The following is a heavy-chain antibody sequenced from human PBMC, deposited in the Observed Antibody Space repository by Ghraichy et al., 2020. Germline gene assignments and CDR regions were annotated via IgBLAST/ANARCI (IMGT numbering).Heavy chain of an antibody. J-gene: IGHJ6*03. D-gene: IGHD2-2*01. Sequence: SETLSLTCIVSGGSISSGSYYWSWIRQPAGKGLEWIGRVYTSGSTNYNPSLKSRVTISVDTSKNHFSLKLSSVTAADTAVYSCARERRDIVVVPVAKYYYYMDVWGKGTTVTVSS. CDR3: ARERRDIVVVPVAKYYYYMDV. CDR1: GGSISSGSYY. CDR2: VYTSGST. V-gene: IGHV4-61*02.